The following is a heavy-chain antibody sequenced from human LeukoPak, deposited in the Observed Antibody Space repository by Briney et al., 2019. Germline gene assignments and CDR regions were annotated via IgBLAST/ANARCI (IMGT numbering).Heavy chain of an antibody. Sequence: KTSETLSLTCTVSGGSISSGGYYWSWIRQHPGKGLEWIGYIYYSGSTYYNPSLKSRVTISVDTSKNQFSLKLSSVTAADTAVYYCARVGVVHYGMDVWGQGTTVTVSS. CDR2: IYYSGST. D-gene: IGHD3-10*01. CDR3: ARVGVVHYGMDV. J-gene: IGHJ6*02. CDR1: GGSISSGGYY. V-gene: IGHV4-31*03.